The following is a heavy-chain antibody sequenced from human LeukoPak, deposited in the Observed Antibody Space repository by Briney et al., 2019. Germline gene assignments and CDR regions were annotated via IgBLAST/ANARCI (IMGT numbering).Heavy chain of an antibody. CDR1: GFTFSSYS. J-gene: IGHJ4*02. Sequence: GGSLRLSCAASGFTFSSYSMNWVRQAPGKGLEWVSSISCSSSYIYYADSVKGRFTISRDNAKNSLYLQMNSLRAEDTAVYYCARSIVGAIRGGDYWGQGTLVTVSS. V-gene: IGHV3-21*01. CDR2: ISCSSSYI. CDR3: ARSIVGAIRGGDY. D-gene: IGHD1-26*01.